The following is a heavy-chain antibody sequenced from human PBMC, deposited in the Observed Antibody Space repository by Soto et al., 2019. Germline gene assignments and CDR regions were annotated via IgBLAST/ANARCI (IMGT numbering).Heavy chain of an antibody. CDR2: ISGSGGST. CDR1: GFTFSSYA. Sequence: PGGSLRLSCAASGFTFSSYAMSWVRQAPGKGLEWVSAISGSGGSTYYADSVKGRFTISRDNSKNTLYLQMNSLRAEDTAVYYCVKARVGATTRFDYWGQGTLVTVSS. D-gene: IGHD1-26*01. V-gene: IGHV3-23*01. J-gene: IGHJ4*02. CDR3: VKARVGATTRFDY.